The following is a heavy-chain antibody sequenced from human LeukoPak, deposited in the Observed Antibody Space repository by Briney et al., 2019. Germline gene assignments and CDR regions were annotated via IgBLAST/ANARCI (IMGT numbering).Heavy chain of an antibody. D-gene: IGHD1-1*01. CDR2: IGARGDTS. CDR3: VKRDRGTFDY. CDR1: GFTFSTYA. Sequence: GGPLRLSCAASGFTFSTYAMTWVRQAPGKGLEWVSAIGARGDTSDYADSVKGRFTISRDNSKNTLYLQMNTLRVEDTAIYYCVKRDRGTFDYWGQGTLVTVSS. J-gene: IGHJ4*02. V-gene: IGHV3-23*01.